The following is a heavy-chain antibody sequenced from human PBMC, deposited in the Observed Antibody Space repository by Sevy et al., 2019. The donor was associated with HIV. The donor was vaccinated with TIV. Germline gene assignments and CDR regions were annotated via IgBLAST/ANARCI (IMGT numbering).Heavy chain of an antibody. J-gene: IGHJ5*02. Sequence: LRLSCTVSGGSISSGGYYWSWIRQHPGKGLEWIGYIYYSGSTYYNPSLKSRVTISVDTSKNQFSLKLSSVTAADTALYYCARERFSSGWYENWFDPWGQGTLVTVSS. CDR1: GGSISSGGYY. CDR2: IYYSGST. V-gene: IGHV4-31*03. CDR3: ARERFSSGWYENWFDP. D-gene: IGHD6-19*01.